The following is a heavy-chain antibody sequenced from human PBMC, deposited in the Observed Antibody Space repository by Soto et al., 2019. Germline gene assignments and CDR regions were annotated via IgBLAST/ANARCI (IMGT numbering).Heavy chain of an antibody. CDR1: GGTFSSYA. J-gene: IGHJ6*02. V-gene: IGHV1-69*06. CDR2: IIPIFGTA. CDR3: ASGDIVVVPAAAKYYYYGMDV. D-gene: IGHD2-2*01. Sequence: QVQLVQSGAEVKKPGSSVKVSCKASGGTFSSYAISWVRQAPGQGLEWMGGIIPIFGTANYAQKFQGRVTITADKSTSTAYMELSSLRSEDTAVYYCASGDIVVVPAAAKYYYYGMDVWGQGTTVIVSS.